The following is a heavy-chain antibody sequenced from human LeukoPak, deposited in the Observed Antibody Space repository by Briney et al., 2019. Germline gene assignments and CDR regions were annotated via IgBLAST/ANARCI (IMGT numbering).Heavy chain of an antibody. Sequence: ASVKVPCKASGYTFTVYYMNWLRQAPGQGLEWMGWINPNSGGTNYAQNFQGRVTMTRDTSISTAYMELRSLRSDDTAVYYCARDRASTMVRGVSDYWGQGTLVTVSS. CDR1: GYTFTVYY. CDR2: INPNSGGT. J-gene: IGHJ4*02. D-gene: IGHD3-10*01. V-gene: IGHV1-2*02. CDR3: ARDRASTMVRGVSDY.